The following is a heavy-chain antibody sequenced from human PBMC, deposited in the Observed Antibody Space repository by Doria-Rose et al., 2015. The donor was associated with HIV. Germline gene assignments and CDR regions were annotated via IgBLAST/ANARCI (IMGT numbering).Heavy chain of an antibody. CDR1: GVSLSSPGMG. D-gene: IGHD6-13*01. Sequence: QVTLKESGPVLVQPTETLALTCTVSGVSLSSPGMGVSWIRQPPGKALERLANIFSDDERSYRTSLKSRLTISRDTYKSQVILTMTDMDPVDTATYYCASIKSSRWYSKYSFDFWGQGTLVIVSA. CDR2: IFSDDER. CDR3: ASIKSSRWYSKYSFDF. J-gene: IGHJ4*02. V-gene: IGHV2-26*01.